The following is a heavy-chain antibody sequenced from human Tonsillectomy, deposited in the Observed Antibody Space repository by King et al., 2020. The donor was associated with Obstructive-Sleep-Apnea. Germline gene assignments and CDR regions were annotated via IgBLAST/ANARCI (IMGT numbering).Heavy chain of an antibody. CDR1: GFTFSSYA. V-gene: IGHV3-30-3*01. D-gene: IGHD6-19*01. Sequence: VQLVESGGGVVHPGRSLRLSCAASGFTFSSYAMHWVRQAPGKGLEWVAVISYDGSNKYYADSVKGRFTISRDNSKNTLYLQMNSLRAEDTAVYYCVPFIAVAPTPFDYWGQGTLVTVSS. CDR3: VPFIAVAPTPFDY. J-gene: IGHJ4*02. CDR2: ISYDGSNK.